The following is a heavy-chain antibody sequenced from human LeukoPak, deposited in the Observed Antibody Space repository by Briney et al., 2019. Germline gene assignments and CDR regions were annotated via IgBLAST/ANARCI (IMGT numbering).Heavy chain of an antibody. D-gene: IGHD1-14*01. V-gene: IGHV4-61*01. CDR1: GGSVSSGIYY. Sequence: SETLSLTCTVSGGSVSSGIYYWSWIRQPPGKGLEWIGYAYNSGSTNYNPSLKSRVTISVDTSKNQFSLKLSSVTAADTAVYYCARNPYYYYGMDVWGQGTTVTVSS. CDR3: ARNPYYYYGMDV. CDR2: AYNSGST. J-gene: IGHJ6*02.